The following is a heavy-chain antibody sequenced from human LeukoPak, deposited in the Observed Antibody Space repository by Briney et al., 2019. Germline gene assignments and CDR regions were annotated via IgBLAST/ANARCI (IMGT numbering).Heavy chain of an antibody. CDR2: IYYSGST. Sequence: PSETLSLTCIVSGGSISSGDYYWSWIRQPPGKGLEWIGYIYYSGSTNYNPSLKSRVTMSVDTSKNQFSLKLSSVTAADTAVYYCAREGYCSGGSCSYFDYWGQGTLVTVSS. CDR3: AREGYCSGGSCSYFDY. CDR1: GGSISSGDYY. D-gene: IGHD2-15*01. J-gene: IGHJ4*02. V-gene: IGHV4-61*08.